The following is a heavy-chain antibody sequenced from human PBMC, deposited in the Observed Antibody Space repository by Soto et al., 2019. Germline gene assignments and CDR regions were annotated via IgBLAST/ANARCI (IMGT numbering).Heavy chain of an antibody. CDR3: ARHAAIDSYYYYYYGMDV. CDR1: GYSFTSYW. J-gene: IGHJ6*02. V-gene: IGHV5-51*01. CDR2: IYPGDSDT. Sequence: GESLKISCKGSGYSFTSYWIGWVRQMLGKGLEWMGIIYPGDSDTRYSPSFQGQVTISADKSISTAYLQWSSLKASDTAMYYCARHAAIDSYYYYYYGMDVWGQGTTVTVSS.